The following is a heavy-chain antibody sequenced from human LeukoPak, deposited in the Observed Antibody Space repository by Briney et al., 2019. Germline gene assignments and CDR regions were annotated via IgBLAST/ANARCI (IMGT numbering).Heavy chain of an antibody. CDR3: ARRYCGGGTCYGDY. D-gene: IGHD2-15*01. Sequence: RESLKISCKGSGYIFTSYWISWVRQMPGKGLEWMGRIDPSDSYTNCSPSFQGHVTISADKSISTAYLQWSSLKASDTAMYYCARRYCGGGTCYGDYWGQGTLVTVSS. V-gene: IGHV5-10-1*01. CDR2: IDPSDSYT. J-gene: IGHJ4*02. CDR1: GYIFTSYW.